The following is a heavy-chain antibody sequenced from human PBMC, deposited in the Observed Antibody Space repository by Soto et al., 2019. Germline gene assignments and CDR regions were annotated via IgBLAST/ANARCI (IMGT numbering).Heavy chain of an antibody. CDR2: IIPMFAAT. CDR1: GGSFSDSA. J-gene: IGHJ4*02. CDR3: ARGGIVAARAARSSDDDYTHYRLDS. V-gene: IGHV1-69*01. Sequence: QVQLAQSGAEVRSPGSSVKVSCRASGGSFSDSAFSWLRQAPGQGLEWVGGIIPMFAATKYAQRFQGRVTITADAATRSVYLALSALTSGDSAVYVCARGGIVAARAARSSDDDYTHYRLDSWGKEPLV. D-gene: IGHD4-4*01.